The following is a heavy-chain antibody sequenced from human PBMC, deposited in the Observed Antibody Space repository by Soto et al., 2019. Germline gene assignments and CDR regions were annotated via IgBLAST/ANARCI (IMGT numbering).Heavy chain of an antibody. V-gene: IGHV5-51*01. CDR1: GYSFTSYW. D-gene: IGHD3-22*01. Sequence: SLNISCSGSGYSFTSYWIGRVLQMPGKGLEWMGIIYPGDSDTRYSPSFQGQVTISADKSISTAYLQWSSLKASDTAMYYCARSHHYYYDSSGYYYYWGQGTLVTVSS. CDR3: ARSHHYYYDSSGYYYY. CDR2: IYPGDSDT. J-gene: IGHJ4*02.